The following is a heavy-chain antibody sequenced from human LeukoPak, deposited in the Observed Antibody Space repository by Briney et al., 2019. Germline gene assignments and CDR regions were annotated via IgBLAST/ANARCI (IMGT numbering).Heavy chain of an antibody. CDR1: GFIFGDYG. J-gene: IGHJ6*02. CDR2: IGGRGGRT. D-gene: IGHD6-19*01. Sequence: GGSLRLSCAASGFIFGDYGMNWVRQAPGKGLEWVSGIGGRGGRTYYADSVQGRFTISRDNSNNTVDLQMISLRAEDTAIYYCAKGRTAVAPYYGMDVWGRGTTVSVSS. V-gene: IGHV3-23*01. CDR3: AKGRTAVAPYYGMDV.